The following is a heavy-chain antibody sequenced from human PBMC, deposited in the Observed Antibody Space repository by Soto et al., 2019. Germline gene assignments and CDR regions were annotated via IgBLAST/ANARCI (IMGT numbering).Heavy chain of an antibody. J-gene: IGHJ3*02. V-gene: IGHV4-39*01. CDR1: GGSISSSSYY. CDR2: IYYSGST. CDR3: ARRTRGTPPKDAFDI. Sequence: QLQLQESGPGLVKPSETLSLTCTVSGGSISSSSYYWGWIRQPPGKGLEWIGSIYYSGSTYYNPSLKSRVTISVDTSKNQCYLKLSSVTAADTAVYYCARRTRGTPPKDAFDIWGQGTMVTVSS. D-gene: IGHD3-16*01.